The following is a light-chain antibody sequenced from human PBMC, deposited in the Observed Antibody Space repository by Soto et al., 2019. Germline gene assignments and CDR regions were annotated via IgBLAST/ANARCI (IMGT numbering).Light chain of an antibody. Sequence: DIQMTQSPSTLSASVGDRVTITCRASQSISSWLAWYRQKPGKAPKLLIYKASSLESGVPSRFSGSGSGTEFTLTISSLQPDDFATYYCQHYNSYSEAFGQGTKV. CDR1: QSISSW. J-gene: IGKJ1*01. CDR3: QHYNSYSEA. CDR2: KAS. V-gene: IGKV1-5*03.